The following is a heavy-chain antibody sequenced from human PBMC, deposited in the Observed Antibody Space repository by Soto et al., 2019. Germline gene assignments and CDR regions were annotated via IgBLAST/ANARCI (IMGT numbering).Heavy chain of an antibody. CDR3: ARVHTSYYYSGSFDY. CDR1: GYTFTGYY. CDR2: INPNNGDT. J-gene: IGHJ4*02. Sequence: ASVKVSCKASGYTFTGYYLHWVRQAPGQGLEWMGWINPNNGDTNYAQNFQGRVTMTRDTSISTAYMELSGLRSDDTAVYYCARVHTSYYYSGSFDYWGQGTLVTVSS. D-gene: IGHD2-15*01. V-gene: IGHV1-2*02.